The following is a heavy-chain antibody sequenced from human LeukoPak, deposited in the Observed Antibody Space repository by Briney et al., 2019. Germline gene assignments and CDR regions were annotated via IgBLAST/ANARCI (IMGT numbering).Heavy chain of an antibody. V-gene: IGHV1-69*04. Sequence: SVKVSCKASGGTFSSYAISWVRQAPGQGLEWMGRIIPILGIANYAQKFQGRVTITADKSTSTAYMELCSLRSEDTAVYYCARSAIYGSPQYYFDYWGQGTLVTVSS. CDR2: IIPILGIA. D-gene: IGHD3-10*01. CDR3: ARSAIYGSPQYYFDY. CDR1: GGTFSSYA. J-gene: IGHJ4*02.